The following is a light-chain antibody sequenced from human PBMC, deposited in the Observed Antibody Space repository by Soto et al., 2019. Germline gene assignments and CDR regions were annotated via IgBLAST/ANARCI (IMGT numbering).Light chain of an antibody. CDR2: GNN. J-gene: IGLJ1*01. Sequence: VLTQPPSVSWAPGQRVTISCTGGSANIGTGYDVHWYQQVPGTAPKLLIYGNNNRPSGIPDRFSGSKSDTSASLAIAGLQAEDEAAYYCQSYDSGLSTYVFGTGSKVIVL. CDR1: SANIGTGYD. CDR3: QSYDSGLSTYV. V-gene: IGLV1-40*01.